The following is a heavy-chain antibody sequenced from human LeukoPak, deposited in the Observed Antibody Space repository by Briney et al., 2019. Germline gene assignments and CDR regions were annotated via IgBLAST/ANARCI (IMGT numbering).Heavy chain of an antibody. CDR1: GFTFSSYS. Sequence: GGSLRLSCAASGFTFSSYSMNWIRQAPGKGLEWVSSISSSTSYIYYADSVKGRFTISKDNAKNSLYLQMNSLRAEDTAVFYCARDWKNRDGYNPDYWGQGTLVTVSS. CDR3: ARDWKNRDGYNPDY. V-gene: IGHV3-21*01. J-gene: IGHJ4*02. CDR2: ISSSTSYI. D-gene: IGHD5-24*01.